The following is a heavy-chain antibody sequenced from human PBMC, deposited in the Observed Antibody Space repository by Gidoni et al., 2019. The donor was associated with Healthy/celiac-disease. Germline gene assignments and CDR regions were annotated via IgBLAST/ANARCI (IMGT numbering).Heavy chain of an antibody. CDR1: GVTFSSYA. CDR2: IISIFGTA. CDR3: ARDRDRWLQPDAFDI. Sequence: QVQLVQSGAEVKKPGSSVKVSCKAPGVTFSSYAISWVRQAPGQGLEWMGGIISIFGTANYAQKFQGRVTITADESTSTAYMELSSLRSEDTAVYYCARDRDRWLQPDAFDIWGQGTMVTVSS. D-gene: IGHD5-18*01. V-gene: IGHV1-69*01. J-gene: IGHJ3*02.